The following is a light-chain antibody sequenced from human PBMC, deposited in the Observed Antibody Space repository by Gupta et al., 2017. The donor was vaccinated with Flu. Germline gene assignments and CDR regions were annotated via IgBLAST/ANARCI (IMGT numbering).Light chain of an antibody. J-gene: IGKJ1*01. CDR3: QQDGSSPT. CDR1: QNVINSY. CDR2: GAS. V-gene: IGKV3-20*01. Sequence: ENVLTQSPGTLSLSPGERATLHCRASQNVINSYLGWYQQRPGQAPRLLIYGASNRATGISDRFSRSGSVKDFTLTSSRRQPEDFAMYYWQQDGSSPTFGQGTKVEIK.